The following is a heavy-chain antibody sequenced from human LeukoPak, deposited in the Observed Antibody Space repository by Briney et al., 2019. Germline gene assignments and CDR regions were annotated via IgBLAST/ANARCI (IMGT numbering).Heavy chain of an antibody. J-gene: IGHJ4*02. Sequence: GGSLRLSCAASGFTFSSYAMSWVRQAPGKGLEWVGRIKSKTDGGTTDYAAPVKGRFTISRDDSKNTLYLQMNSLKTEDTAVYYCTTDSYYDSSGYYQDYWGQGTLVTVSS. CDR3: TTDSYYDSSGYYQDY. D-gene: IGHD3-22*01. CDR1: GFTFSSYA. CDR2: IKSKTDGGTT. V-gene: IGHV3-15*01.